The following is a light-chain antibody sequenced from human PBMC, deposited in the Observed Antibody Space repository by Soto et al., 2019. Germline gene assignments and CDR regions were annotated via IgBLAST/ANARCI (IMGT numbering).Light chain of an antibody. CDR1: QVIRND. J-gene: IGKJ1*01. Sequence: DIQMTQFPSSLSASVGERVTITCRASQVIRNDLGWYQQKPGKAPKRLIYAASSLQSGVPSRFSGSGSGTAFTLATSSLQPEDSATFYCLQHSTYPLTFGQGTKVEIK. CDR3: LQHSTYPLT. CDR2: AAS. V-gene: IGKV1-17*01.